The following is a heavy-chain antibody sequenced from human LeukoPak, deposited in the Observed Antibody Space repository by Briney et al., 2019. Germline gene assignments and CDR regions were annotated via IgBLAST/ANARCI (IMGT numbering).Heavy chain of an antibody. CDR2: IYPGDSDS. J-gene: IGHJ4*02. Sequence: GESLKISCEGSGYSFISYWIGWVRQMPGKSLEWMGIIYPGDSDSRYSPSFQGQVTISADKSISTAYLQWSSLKASDTAMYYCARLRGDYYDSNGYYYFDYWGQGTLVTVSS. CDR3: ARLRGDYYDSNGYYYFDY. CDR1: GYSFISYW. D-gene: IGHD3-22*01. V-gene: IGHV5-51*01.